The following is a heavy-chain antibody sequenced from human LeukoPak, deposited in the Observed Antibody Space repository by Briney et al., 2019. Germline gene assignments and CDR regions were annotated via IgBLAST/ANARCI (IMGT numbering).Heavy chain of an antibody. D-gene: IGHD3-10*01. CDR1: GYTFTGYY. Sequence: GASVKVSCKASGYTFTGYYMHWVRQAPGQGLEWMGWINPNSGGTNYAQKFQGRVTMTRDTSISTAYMELSRLRSDDTAVYYCARRYYYGSGSYYGGSRASYYYYMDVWGKGTTVTISS. J-gene: IGHJ6*03. CDR3: ARRYYYGSGSYYGGSRASYYYYMDV. CDR2: INPNSGGT. V-gene: IGHV1-2*02.